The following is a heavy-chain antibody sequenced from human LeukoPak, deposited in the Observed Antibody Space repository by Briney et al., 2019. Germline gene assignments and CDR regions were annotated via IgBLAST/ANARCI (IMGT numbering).Heavy chain of an antibody. CDR2: ISAYNGNT. CDR1: GYTFTSYG. D-gene: IGHD3-3*01. J-gene: IGHJ4*02. Sequence: ASVKVSCKASGYTFTSYGISWVRQAPGQGLEWMGWISAYNGNTNYAQKLQGRVTMTTDTSTSTAYMELRSLRSDDTAVYYCARDGDYDFWSGYAWAYWGQGTLVTVSS. CDR3: ARDGDYDFWSGYAWAY. V-gene: IGHV1-18*01.